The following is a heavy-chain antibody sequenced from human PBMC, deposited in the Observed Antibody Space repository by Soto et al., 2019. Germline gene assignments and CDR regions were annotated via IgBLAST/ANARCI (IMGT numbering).Heavy chain of an antibody. CDR2: IWDDGSNK. J-gene: IGHJ6*02. D-gene: IGHD2-15*01. V-gene: IGHV3-33*01. CDR3: ARELVVVVGTGGYYYYGMDV. Sequence: GGSLRLSCAASGFTFSSYGMHWVRQAPGKGLEWVAVIWDDGSNKYYADSVKGRFTISRDNSKNTLYLQMNSLRAEDTAVYYCARELVVVVGTGGYYYYGMDVWGQGTTVTVSS. CDR1: GFTFSSYG.